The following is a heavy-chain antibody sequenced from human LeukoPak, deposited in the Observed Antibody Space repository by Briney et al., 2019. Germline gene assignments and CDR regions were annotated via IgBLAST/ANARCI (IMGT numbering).Heavy chain of an antibody. J-gene: IGHJ5*02. CDR1: GYTFTSYG. CDR3: AREAITIFGVVRTQTTYGPHRFDP. Sequence: GASVKASCKASGYTFTSYGISWVRQAPGQGLEWMGWISAYNGNTNYAQKLQGRVTMTTDTSTSTAYMELSSLRSEDTAVYYCAREAITIFGVVRTQTTYGPHRFDPWGQGTLVTVSS. D-gene: IGHD3-3*01. V-gene: IGHV1-18*01. CDR2: ISAYNGNT.